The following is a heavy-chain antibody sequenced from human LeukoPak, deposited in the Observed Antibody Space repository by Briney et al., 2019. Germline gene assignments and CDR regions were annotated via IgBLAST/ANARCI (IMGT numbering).Heavy chain of an antibody. CDR1: GYTFPSHG. CDR2: ISAYNGNT. CDR3: ARDQDFWSGYYYYGMDV. D-gene: IGHD3-3*01. J-gene: IGHJ6*02. V-gene: IGHV1-18*01. Sequence: GAAVTVSCMASGYTFPSHGISWVRQAPGHPLEWMGWISAYNGNTNYAQKLQGRVTMTTDTSTSTAYMELRSLRSDDTAVYYCARDQDFWSGYYYYGMDVWGQGTTVTVSS.